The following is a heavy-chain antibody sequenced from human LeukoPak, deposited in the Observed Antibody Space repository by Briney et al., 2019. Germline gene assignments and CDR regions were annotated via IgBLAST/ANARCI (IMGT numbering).Heavy chain of an antibody. CDR2: IYYSGSN. Sequence: SETLSLTCTVSGGSISSYYWSWLRQPPGKGPEWIGYIYYSGSNNYKPSLKRGVTISVETSKTQFSLKLSSVTAADTAVYYCARVRNWFDPWGQGTLVTVSS. CDR3: ARVRNWFDP. J-gene: IGHJ5*02. V-gene: IGHV4-59*01. CDR1: GGSISSYY.